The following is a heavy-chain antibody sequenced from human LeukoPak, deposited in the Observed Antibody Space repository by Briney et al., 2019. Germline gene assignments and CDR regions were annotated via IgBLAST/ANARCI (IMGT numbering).Heavy chain of an antibody. CDR3: AREGRFLEWLL. D-gene: IGHD3-3*01. V-gene: IGHV3-7*03. J-gene: IGHJ3*01. Sequence: PGGSLRLSCAASGFTFSSYWMSWVRQAPGKGLGWVANIKQDGSEKYYVDSVKGRFTISRDNAKNSLYLQMNSLRAEDTAVYYCAREGRFLEWLLWGQGTMVTVSS. CDR1: GFTFSSYW. CDR2: IKQDGSEK.